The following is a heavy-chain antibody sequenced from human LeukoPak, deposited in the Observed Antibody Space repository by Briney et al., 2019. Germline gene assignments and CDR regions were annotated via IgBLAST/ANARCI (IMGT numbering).Heavy chain of an antibody. D-gene: IGHD6-13*01. Sequence: ASVKVSCKASGYTFTDYYMHWVRQAPGQGLEWMGWINPNSGGTDYAQKFQGRVTMTRDTSISTAYMELSRLTSDDTAVYYCARDQTAAAGNDWFDPWGQGTLVTVSS. V-gene: IGHV1-2*02. CDR2: INPNSGGT. CDR1: GYTFTDYY. J-gene: IGHJ5*02. CDR3: ARDQTAAAGNDWFDP.